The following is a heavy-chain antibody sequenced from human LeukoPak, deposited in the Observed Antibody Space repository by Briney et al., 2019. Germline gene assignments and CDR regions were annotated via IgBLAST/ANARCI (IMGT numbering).Heavy chain of an antibody. Sequence: LETLSLTCTVPGGSISSYYWSWIRQPPGKGLEWIGYIYYSGSTNYNPSLKSRVTISVDTSKNQFSLKLSSVTAADTAVYYCARGEQQLAYAFDIWGQGTMVTVSS. CDR3: ARGEQQLAYAFDI. J-gene: IGHJ3*02. CDR1: GGSISSYY. V-gene: IGHV4-59*01. D-gene: IGHD6-13*01. CDR2: IYYSGST.